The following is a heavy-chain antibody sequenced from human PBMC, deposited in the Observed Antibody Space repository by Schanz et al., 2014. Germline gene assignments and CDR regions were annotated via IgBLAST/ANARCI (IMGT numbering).Heavy chain of an antibody. CDR1: GYSFTGYY. Sequence: QVQLVQSGVEVKKPGASVKVSCKASGYSFTGYYMHWVRQAPGQGLEWLGWINPNSGATSSAQKFQGRVTMTRDTSSSTVYMQLSSLTSDDTAVYFCARDVGRPGHFWYFDLWGRGTLVTVSS. D-gene: IGHD1-1*01. CDR2: INPNSGAT. CDR3: ARDVGRPGHFWYFDL. V-gene: IGHV1-2*02. J-gene: IGHJ2*01.